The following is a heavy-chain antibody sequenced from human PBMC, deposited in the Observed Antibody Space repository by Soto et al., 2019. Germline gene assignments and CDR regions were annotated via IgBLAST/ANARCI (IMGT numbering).Heavy chain of an antibody. CDR2: IWYDGSNK. CDR1: GFTFSSYG. Sequence: QVQLVESGGGMVQPGRSLRLSCAASGFTFSSYGMHWVRQAPGKGLEWVAVIWYDGSNKYYADSVKGRFTISRDNSKNTLYLQMNSLRAEDTAVYYCATNRGWAQFDYWGQGTLVTVSS. CDR3: ATNRGWAQFDY. V-gene: IGHV3-33*01. J-gene: IGHJ4*02. D-gene: IGHD3-10*01.